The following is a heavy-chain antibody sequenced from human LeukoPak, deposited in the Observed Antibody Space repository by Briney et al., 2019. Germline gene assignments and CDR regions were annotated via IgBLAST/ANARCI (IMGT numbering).Heavy chain of an antibody. CDR1: GFTFSSYA. D-gene: IGHD6-19*01. CDR2: ISYDGSNK. V-gene: IGHV3-30-3*01. Sequence: GRSLRLSCAASGFTFSSYAMHWVRQAPGKGLEWVAVISYDGSNKYYADSVKGRFTISRDNSKNTLYLQMNRLRPEDTALYYCARDGPAVAYDSWGPGTLVIVSS. J-gene: IGHJ4*02. CDR3: ARDGPAVAYDS.